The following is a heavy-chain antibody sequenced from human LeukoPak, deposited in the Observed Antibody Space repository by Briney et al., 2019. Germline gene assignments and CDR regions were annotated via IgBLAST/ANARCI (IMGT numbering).Heavy chain of an antibody. CDR2: IYYTRST. Sequence: NPSETLSLTCTVSGGSISSSSYYWGWIRQPPGKGLEWIGSIYYTRSTYYNPSLKSRVTISVDKSKNQFSLKLSSVTAADTAVYYCARVAARYVGMDVWGQGTTVTVSS. J-gene: IGHJ6*02. CDR3: ARVAARYVGMDV. D-gene: IGHD6-6*01. V-gene: IGHV4-39*07. CDR1: GGSISSSSYY.